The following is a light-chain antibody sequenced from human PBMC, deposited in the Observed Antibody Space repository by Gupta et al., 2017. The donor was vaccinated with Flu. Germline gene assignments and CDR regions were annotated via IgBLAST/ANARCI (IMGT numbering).Light chain of an antibody. CDR3: MQGTHWPT. Sequence: DVVMTQSPLSLPVTLGQPAPISCRSSQSLVHSNGNTYLTWFQQRPGQSPRRLIYRVSNRDSRVPDRFSGSGSGTDFTLKISRVEAEDVGIYYCMQGTHWPTFGQGTKVEIK. J-gene: IGKJ1*01. CDR1: QSLVHSNGNTY. V-gene: IGKV2-30*02. CDR2: RVS.